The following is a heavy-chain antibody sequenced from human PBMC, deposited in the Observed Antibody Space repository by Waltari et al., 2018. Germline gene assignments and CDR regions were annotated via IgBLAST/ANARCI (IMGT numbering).Heavy chain of an antibody. CDR3: VRDRTNAYCGSDCSPY. CDR1: GFAFSSYW. J-gene: IGHJ4*02. D-gene: IGHD2-21*02. Sequence: EVQLVESGGGLVQPGGSLRLSCAASGFAFSSYWMHWVRQHSEKGLVWVSRSNTDGRRPTYADSVKGRFTISRDNAKNTLFLQMNSLRAEDTGVYYCVRDRTNAYCGSDCSPYWGQGTLVTVSS. V-gene: IGHV3-74*01. CDR2: SNTDGRRP.